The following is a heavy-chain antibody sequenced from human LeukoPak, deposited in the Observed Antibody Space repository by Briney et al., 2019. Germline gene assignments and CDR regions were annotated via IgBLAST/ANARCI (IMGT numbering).Heavy chain of an antibody. D-gene: IGHD3-3*01. Sequence: SETLSLTCTVSGGSISSYYWSWIRQPPGKGLEWIGYIYTSGSTNYNPSLKSRVTISVDTSKNQFSLKLSSVTAADTAVYYCARGGLEVDYWGQGTLVTVSS. CDR1: GGSISSYY. CDR2: IYTSGST. CDR3: ARGGLEVDY. J-gene: IGHJ4*02. V-gene: IGHV4-4*09.